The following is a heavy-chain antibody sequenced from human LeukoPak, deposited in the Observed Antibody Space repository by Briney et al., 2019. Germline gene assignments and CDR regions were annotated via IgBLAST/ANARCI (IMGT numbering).Heavy chain of an antibody. CDR1: GFTFSSYA. CDR2: ISYDGSNK. D-gene: IGHD3-10*01. V-gene: IGHV3-30*04. CDR3: AKEKAGLGYYYYYYMDV. J-gene: IGHJ6*03. Sequence: GGSLRLSCAASGFTFSSYAMHWVRQAPGKGLEWVAVISYDGSNKYYADSVKGRFTISRDNSKNTLYLQMNSLRAEDTAVYYCAKEKAGLGYYYYYYMDVWGKGTTVTISS.